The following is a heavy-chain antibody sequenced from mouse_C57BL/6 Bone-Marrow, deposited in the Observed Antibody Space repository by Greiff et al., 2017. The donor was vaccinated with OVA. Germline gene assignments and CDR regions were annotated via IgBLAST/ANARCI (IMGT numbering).Heavy chain of an antibody. CDR1: GFTFSNYW. D-gene: IGHD2-1*01. CDR3: NLLRGVLDY. V-gene: IGHV6-3*01. J-gene: IGHJ2*01. Sequence: DVMLVESGGGLVQPGGSMKLSCVASGFTFSNYWMNWVRQSPEKGLEWVAQIRLKSDNYATHYAESVKGRFTISRDDSKSSVYLQMNNLRAEDTGIYYCNLLRGVLDYWGQGTTLTVSS. CDR2: IRLKSDNYAT.